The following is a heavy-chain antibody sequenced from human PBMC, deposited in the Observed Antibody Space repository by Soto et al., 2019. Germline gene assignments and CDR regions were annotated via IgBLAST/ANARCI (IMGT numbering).Heavy chain of an antibody. CDR3: AAVFRTGMEDAFDF. CDR1: GFTFTSSA. V-gene: IGHV1-58*02. D-gene: IGHD7-27*01. J-gene: IGHJ3*01. CDR2: IVVGSGNT. Sequence: ASVKVSCKASGFTFTSSAMQWVRQARGQRLEWIGWIVVGSGNTNYAQKFQERVTITRDMSTSTAYMELSSLRSEDTAVYYCAAVFRTGMEDAFDFWGQGTMVTVSS.